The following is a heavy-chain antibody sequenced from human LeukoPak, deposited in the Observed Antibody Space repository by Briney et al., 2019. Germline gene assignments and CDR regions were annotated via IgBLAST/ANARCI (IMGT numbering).Heavy chain of an antibody. Sequence: GGSLRLSCAASGFTFSSYGMHWVRQAPGKGLEWVAVISHHGSNKFYADSVKGRFTISRDNSNNMVYLQMNGLRAEDTAVYYCAKDFGIQLWSTRGVFYIWGQGTMVTVSS. CDR1: GFTFSSYG. CDR3: AKDFGIQLWSTRGVFYI. CDR2: ISHHGSNK. V-gene: IGHV3-30*18. D-gene: IGHD5-18*01. J-gene: IGHJ3*02.